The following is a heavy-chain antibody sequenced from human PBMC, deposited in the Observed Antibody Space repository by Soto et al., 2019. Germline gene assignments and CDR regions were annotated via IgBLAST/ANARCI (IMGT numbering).Heavy chain of an antibody. J-gene: IGHJ6*01. CDR3: ARDTGGVGTNCYSGMGV. CDR2: INPSGGST. D-gene: IGHD2-8*02. V-gene: IGHV1-46*01. Sequence: ASVKVSCKASGYTFTSYYMLWVRQDPEQALEWMGIINPSGGSTSYAQNFQGIVTMTRDTSTSTVYMELSSLRSEDTAVYYCARDTGGVGTNCYSGMGVWGKGTTVSASS. CDR1: GYTFTSYY.